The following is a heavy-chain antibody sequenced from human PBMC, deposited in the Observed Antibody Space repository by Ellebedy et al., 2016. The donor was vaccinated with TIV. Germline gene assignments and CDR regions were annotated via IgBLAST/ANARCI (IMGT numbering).Heavy chain of an antibody. J-gene: IGHJ4*02. D-gene: IGHD1-26*01. Sequence: GESLKISCAVSGFPFRSYNMNWVRQAPGKGLEWVSSISSSSSYIHYADSVKGRFTISRDNANNSLYLQMNSLRVEDTAVYYCAGSGSYGYWGQGTPVTVSS. CDR2: ISSSSSYI. V-gene: IGHV3-21*01. CDR3: AGSGSYGY. CDR1: GFPFRSYN.